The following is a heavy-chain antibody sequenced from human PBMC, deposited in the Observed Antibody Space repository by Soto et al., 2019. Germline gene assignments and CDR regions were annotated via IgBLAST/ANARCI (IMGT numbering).Heavy chain of an antibody. D-gene: IGHD3-9*01. V-gene: IGHV4-59*11. CDR1: GGSISDLY. CDR2: IYNSGPT. Sequence: QVQLQESGPGLVKPSETLSLTCTVSGGSISDLYWTWIRQPPGKGLEWIGYIYNSGPTNYNPSLKGRVTISVDTAKKQGSLKLNAVTAADTAVYYCVRALMGPRQFDYWGQGTLVTVSS. CDR3: VRALMGPRQFDY. J-gene: IGHJ4*02.